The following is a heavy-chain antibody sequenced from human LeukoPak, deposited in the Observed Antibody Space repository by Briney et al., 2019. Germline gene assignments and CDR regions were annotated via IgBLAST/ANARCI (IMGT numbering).Heavy chain of an antibody. D-gene: IGHD3-10*01. Sequence: GGSLRLSCAASGFTFSSYGMHWVRQAPGKGLEWVAVISYDGSNKYYADSVKGRFTISRDNSKNTLYLQMNSLRAEDTAVYYCAKDNHHYYGSGAHFDYWGQGTLVTVSS. CDR2: ISYDGSNK. CDR1: GFTFSSYG. V-gene: IGHV3-30*18. J-gene: IGHJ4*02. CDR3: AKDNHHYYGSGAHFDY.